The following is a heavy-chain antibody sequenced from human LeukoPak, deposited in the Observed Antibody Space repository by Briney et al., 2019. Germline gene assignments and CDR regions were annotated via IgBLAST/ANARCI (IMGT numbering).Heavy chain of an antibody. CDR2: ICGVGETT. CDR3: ARDYADYVGYFFFDY. J-gene: IGHJ4*02. V-gene: IGHV3-23*01. CDR1: GFTFNNYA. D-gene: IGHD4-17*01. Sequence: GGSLRLSCAASGFTFNNYAMNWVRQAPGKGLGWVSSICGVGETTYYADSSKGRFTISSDNSQNTLYLQMNSLRAEDTAVYYCARDYADYVGYFFFDYWGQGTLVTVSS.